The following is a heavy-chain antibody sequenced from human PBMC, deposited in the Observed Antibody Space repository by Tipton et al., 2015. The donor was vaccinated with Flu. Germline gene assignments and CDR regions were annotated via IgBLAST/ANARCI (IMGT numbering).Heavy chain of an antibody. CDR3: VGRIAGNSSI. CDR2: IKPDGSEG. V-gene: IGHV3-7*01. CDR1: GFTLSSYW. Sequence: SLRLSCAASGFTLSSYWMHWVRQAPGQGLEWVANIKPDGSEGYSVDSLKGRFTISRDNAKNSLYLQMNSLRAEDTAVYYCVGRIAGNSSIWGQGAMVTVSS. J-gene: IGHJ3*02. D-gene: IGHD4-23*01.